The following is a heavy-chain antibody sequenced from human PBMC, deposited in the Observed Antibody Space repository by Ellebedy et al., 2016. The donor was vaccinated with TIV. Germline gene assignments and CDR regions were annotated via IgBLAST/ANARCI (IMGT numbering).Heavy chain of an antibody. Sequence: GESLKISCAASGFTFSSFAMHWIRQAPGKGLEWLSAISADGANTFHAESVKGRFTIRRDNSKNTLYVQLNRMTTEDTAVYFSAKGSSSGFNYDRVGFEYWGQGTLVTVSS. CDR2: ISADGANT. CDR1: GFTFSSFA. D-gene: IGHD3-22*01. CDR3: AKGSSSGFNYDRVGFEY. J-gene: IGHJ4*02. V-gene: IGHV3-23*01.